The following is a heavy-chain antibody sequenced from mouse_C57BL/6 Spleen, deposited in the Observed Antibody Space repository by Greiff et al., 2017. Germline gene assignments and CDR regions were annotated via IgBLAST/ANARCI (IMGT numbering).Heavy chain of an antibody. CDR1: GFTFSDYY. Sequence: EVHLVESEGGLVQPGSSMKLSCTASGFTFSDYYMAWVRQVPEKGLEWVANINYDGSSTYYLDSLKSRFIISRDNAKNILYLQMSSLKSEDTATYYCAREGIDYGSSYGWYFDVWGTGTTVTVSS. CDR3: AREGIDYGSSYGWYFDV. V-gene: IGHV5-16*01. J-gene: IGHJ1*03. D-gene: IGHD1-1*01. CDR2: INYDGSST.